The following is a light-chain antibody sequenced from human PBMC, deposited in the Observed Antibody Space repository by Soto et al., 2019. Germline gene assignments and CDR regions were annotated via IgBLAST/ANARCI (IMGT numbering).Light chain of an antibody. CDR1: QSVNDN. Sequence: EIVMTQSPATLSVSPGERATLSCRASQSVNDNLAWYQHKPGQAPRLLIYGTSIMSTGIPARFSGSGSETEFTLTICRLQSEDFAVYYCQQYNEWPLTFGGGTKVEIK. CDR3: QQYNEWPLT. CDR2: GTS. V-gene: IGKV3-15*01. J-gene: IGKJ4*01.